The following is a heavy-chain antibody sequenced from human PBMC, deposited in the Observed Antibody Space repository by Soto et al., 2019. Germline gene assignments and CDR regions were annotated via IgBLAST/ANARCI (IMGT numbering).Heavy chain of an antibody. CDR2: IYPGDSDT. D-gene: IGHD3-10*01. J-gene: IGHJ6*02. V-gene: IGHV5-51*01. CDR1: GYSFTNYW. Sequence: LGESLKIFCKCSGYSFTNYWIGWVRQMPGKGLEWMGIIYPGDSDTRYSPSFQGQVTISADKSISTAYLQWSSLKASDTAMYYCARAMVRGKNYYGVDVWGQGTTVTV. CDR3: ARAMVRGKNYYGVDV.